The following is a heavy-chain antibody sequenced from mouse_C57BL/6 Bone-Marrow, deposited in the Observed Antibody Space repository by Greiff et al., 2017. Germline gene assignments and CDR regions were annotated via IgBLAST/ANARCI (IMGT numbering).Heavy chain of an antibody. CDR3: ARTLYYYGSSFFDY. CDR1: GYTFTSYW. CDR2: IYPGSGST. D-gene: IGHD1-1*01. J-gene: IGHJ2*01. V-gene: IGHV1-55*01. Sequence: VKLQQPGAELVKPGASVKMSCKASGYTFTSYWITWVKQRPGQGLEWIGDIYPGSGSTNYNEKFKSKATLTVDTSSSTAYMQLSSLTSEDSAVYYCARTLYYYGSSFFDYWGQGTTLTVSS.